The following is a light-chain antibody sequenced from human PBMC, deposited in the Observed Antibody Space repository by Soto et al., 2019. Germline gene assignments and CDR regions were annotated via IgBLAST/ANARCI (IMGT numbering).Light chain of an antibody. Sequence: DIQMTHAPSSRSASVGDRGTITCLASQNISRYLHWYQQKPGKAPKLLIYAASSLQSGVPSRFSGSGSGTDFTLTISSLQPEDFATYYCQQSYSTPPTFGQGTKVDIK. CDR3: QQSYSTPPT. CDR2: AAS. V-gene: IGKV1-39*01. CDR1: QNISRY. J-gene: IGKJ1*01.